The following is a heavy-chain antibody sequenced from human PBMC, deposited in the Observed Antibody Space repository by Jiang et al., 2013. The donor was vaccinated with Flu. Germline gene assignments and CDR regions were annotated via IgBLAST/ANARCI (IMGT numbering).Heavy chain of an antibody. J-gene: IGHJ4*02. V-gene: IGHV5-51*01. D-gene: IGHD6-19*01. CDR3: ARRRSSGWLMDY. Sequence: SGAEVKKPGESLKISCKGSGYSFISYWIGWVRQMPGKGLEWMGFIYPGDSATRYSPSFQGQVIISADKSINTAYLQWNSLKASDTAFYYCARRRSSGWLMDYWGQGNPGHRLL. CDR2: IYPGDSAT. CDR1: GYSFISYW.